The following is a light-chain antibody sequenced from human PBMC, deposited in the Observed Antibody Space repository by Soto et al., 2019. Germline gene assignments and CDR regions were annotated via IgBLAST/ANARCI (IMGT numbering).Light chain of an antibody. CDR2: ETS. J-gene: IGKJ3*01. V-gene: IGKV1-9*01. CDR1: QVITSS. CDR3: QQLQSYPFT. Sequence: DIQLTQSPSFLSASLGDRVTITCRASQVITSSLDWYQQKPGEAPNVLIYETSTLQSGVPSRFSGSGSGTEFTLTISSLQPEDFATYYFQQLQSYPFTFGPGTKVDIK.